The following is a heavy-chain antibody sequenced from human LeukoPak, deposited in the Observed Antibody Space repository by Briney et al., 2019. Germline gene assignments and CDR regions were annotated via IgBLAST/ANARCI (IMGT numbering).Heavy chain of an antibody. CDR1: GFTFSSYT. CDR2: ISSSSSYI. V-gene: IGHV3-21*01. J-gene: IGHJ4*02. CDR3: ARDVTHCGGNCYSGDY. D-gene: IGHD2-21*01. Sequence: GGSLRLLCAASGFTFSSYTMNWVRQAPGKGLEWVSSISSSSSYINYADSVKGRFTISRDNAKNSLYLQMNSLRAEDTAVYYCARDVTHCGGNCYSGDYWGKGVIVTASS.